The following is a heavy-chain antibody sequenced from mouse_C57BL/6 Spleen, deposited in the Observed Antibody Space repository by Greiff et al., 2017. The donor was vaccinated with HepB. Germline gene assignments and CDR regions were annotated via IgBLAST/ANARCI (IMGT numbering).Heavy chain of an antibody. D-gene: IGHD3-3*01. J-gene: IGHJ2*01. Sequence: QVQLQQPGAELVMPGASVKLSCKASGYTFTSYWMHWVKQRPGQGLEWIGEIDPSDSYTNYNQKFKGKSTLTVDKSSSTAYMQLSSLTSEDSAVYYCARVGDEDYWGQGTTLTVSS. V-gene: IGHV1-69*01. CDR3: ARVGDEDY. CDR2: IDPSDSYT. CDR1: GYTFTSYW.